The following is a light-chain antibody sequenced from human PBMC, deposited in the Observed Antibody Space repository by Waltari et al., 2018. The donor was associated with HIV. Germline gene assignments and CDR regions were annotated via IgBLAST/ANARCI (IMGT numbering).Light chain of an antibody. CDR2: WAS. CDR1: QSVLYSSNNENY. CDR3: QQYYSPPGWT. J-gene: IGKJ1*01. Sequence: DIVMTQSPDSLAVSLGERATLNCKSSQSVLYSSNNENYLAWYQQKPGQPPKLLIYWASTRESGVPDRFSGSGSGTDFTLTISSLQAEDVAVYYCQQYYSPPGWTFGQGTKVEIK. V-gene: IGKV4-1*01.